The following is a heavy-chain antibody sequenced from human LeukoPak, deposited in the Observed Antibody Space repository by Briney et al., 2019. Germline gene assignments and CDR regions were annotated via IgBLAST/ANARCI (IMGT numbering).Heavy chain of an antibody. V-gene: IGHV1-46*01. CDR1: GYTFTSYY. CDR3: ATAGYCSSTSCYSSYYYYYMDV. J-gene: IGHJ6*03. Sequence: ASVKVSCKASGYTFTSYYMHWVRQAPGQGLEWMGIINPSGGSTSYAQKFQGRVTMTRDMSTSTVYMKLSSLRSEDTAVYYCATAGYCSSTSCYSSYYYYYMDVWGKGTTVTVSS. D-gene: IGHD2-2*01. CDR2: INPSGGST.